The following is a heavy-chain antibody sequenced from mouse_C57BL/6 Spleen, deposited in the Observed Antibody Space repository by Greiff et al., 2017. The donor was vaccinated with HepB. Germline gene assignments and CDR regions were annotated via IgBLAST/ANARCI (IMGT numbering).Heavy chain of an antibody. CDR1: GYTFTSYG. V-gene: IGHV1-81*01. CDR3: ARSMVTTSAY. D-gene: IGHD2-2*01. CDR2: IYPRSGNT. J-gene: IGHJ3*01. Sequence: VQLQQSGAELARPGASVRLSCKASGYTFTSYGISWVKQSTGQGLEWIGEIYPRSGNTYYNEKFKGKATLTADKSSSTAYMELRSLTSEDSAVYFCARSMVTTSAYWGQGTLVTVSA.